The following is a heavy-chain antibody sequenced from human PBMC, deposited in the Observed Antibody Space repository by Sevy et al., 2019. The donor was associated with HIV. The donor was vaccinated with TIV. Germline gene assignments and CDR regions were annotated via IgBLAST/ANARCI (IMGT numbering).Heavy chain of an antibody. Sequence: GESLKISCAASGFTFSDHYMEWVRQAPGKGLEWVGRTRNKADSYTTEYAASVKGRFTISRDDSKNSLYLQMNSLKTEDTAVYYCVTHAGLAAAGRVFDYWGQGTLVTVSS. D-gene: IGHD6-13*01. V-gene: IGHV3-72*01. J-gene: IGHJ4*02. CDR3: VTHAGLAAAGRVFDY. CDR1: GFTFSDHY. CDR2: TRNKADSYTT.